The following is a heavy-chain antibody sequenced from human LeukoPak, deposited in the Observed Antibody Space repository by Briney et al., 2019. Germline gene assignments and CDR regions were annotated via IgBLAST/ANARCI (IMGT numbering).Heavy chain of an antibody. V-gene: IGHV4-4*07. D-gene: IGHD3-22*01. CDR2: IYTSGST. J-gene: IGHJ6*04. Sequence: SETLSLTCTVSGGSISSYYWSWIRQPAGKGLEWIGRIYTSGSTNYNPSLKSRVTMSVDTSKNQFSLKLSSVTAADTAVYYCARGRYYYDSSGYILGVWGKGTTVTVSS. CDR3: ARGRYYYDSSGYILGV. CDR1: GGSISSYY.